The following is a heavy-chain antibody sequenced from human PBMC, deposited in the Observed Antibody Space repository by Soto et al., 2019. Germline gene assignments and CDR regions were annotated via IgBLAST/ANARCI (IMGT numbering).Heavy chain of an antibody. CDR1: GFTFSSYG. CDR2: ISYDGSNK. Sequence: GGSLRLSCAASGFTFSSYGMHWVRQAPGKGLEWVAVISYDGSNKYYADSVKGRFTISRDNSKNTLYLQMNSLRAEDTAVYYCAKDSGSYTYFDYWGQRTLVIVSS. V-gene: IGHV3-30*18. J-gene: IGHJ4*02. D-gene: IGHD1-26*01. CDR3: AKDSGSYTYFDY.